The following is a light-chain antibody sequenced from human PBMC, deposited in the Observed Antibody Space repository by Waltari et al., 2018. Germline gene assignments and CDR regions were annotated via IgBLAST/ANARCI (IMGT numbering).Light chain of an antibody. J-gene: IGKJ1*01. CDR2: GAS. V-gene: IGKV3-20*01. Sequence: IVLTQSPGTLSLSPVESTPPSCRASQSVSRSLAWYQQKPGQAPKLLIYGASTRATGIPDRFTGSGSGTDFSLTISSLEPEDFAIYFCQHYVRLPATFGQGTKVEIK. CDR3: QHYVRLPAT. CDR1: QSVSRS.